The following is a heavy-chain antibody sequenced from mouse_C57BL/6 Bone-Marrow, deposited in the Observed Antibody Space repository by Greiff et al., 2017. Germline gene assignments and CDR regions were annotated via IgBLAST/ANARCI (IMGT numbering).Heavy chain of an antibody. CDR2: IWGGGST. J-gene: IGHJ3*01. V-gene: IGHV2-9*01. D-gene: IGHD1-1*01. Sequence: VMLVESGPGLVAPSPSLSITCTVSGFSLTSYGVDWVRQPPGQGLEWLGVIWGGGSTNYNSALMSSVSISKDNSKSQVFLKMNSLQTDDTAMYYCASTYYVGPWFAYWGQGTLVTVSA. CDR3: ASTYYVGPWFAY. CDR1: GFSLTSYG.